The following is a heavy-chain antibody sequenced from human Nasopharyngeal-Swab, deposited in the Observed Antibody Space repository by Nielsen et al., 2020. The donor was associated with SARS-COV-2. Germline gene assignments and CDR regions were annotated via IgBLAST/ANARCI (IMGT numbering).Heavy chain of an antibody. CDR1: GFTFNGYW. J-gene: IGHJ5*02. V-gene: IGHV3-7*01. CDR2: IKQDASEM. Sequence: GESLKISCAASGFTFNGYWMSWVRQVPGKGLEWVANIKQDASEMYYVDSVKGRFTISRDNAKNSLYLQMNSLRAEDTAVYYCARAEGGGYSFGFDNWFDPWGQGILVTVSA. CDR3: ARAEGGGYSFGFDNWFDP. D-gene: IGHD5-18*01.